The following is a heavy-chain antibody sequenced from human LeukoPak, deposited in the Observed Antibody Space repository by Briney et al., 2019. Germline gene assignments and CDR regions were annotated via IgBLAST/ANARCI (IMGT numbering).Heavy chain of an antibody. CDR1: GYSISSGYY. Sequence: PSETLSLTCAVSGYSISSGYYWGWIRQPPGKGLEWIGSIYHSGSTYYNPSLKSRVTISVDTSKNQFSPKLSSVTAADTAVYYCARDFEYSYGYYYYYYMDVWGKGTTVTVSS. J-gene: IGHJ6*03. V-gene: IGHV4-38-2*02. D-gene: IGHD5-18*01. CDR2: IYHSGST. CDR3: ARDFEYSYGYYYYYYMDV.